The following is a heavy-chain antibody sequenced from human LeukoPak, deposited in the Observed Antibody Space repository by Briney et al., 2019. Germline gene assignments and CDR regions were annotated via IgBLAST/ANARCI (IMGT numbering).Heavy chain of an antibody. Sequence: SETLSLTCTVSDGSISSSSYYWGWIRQPPGKGLEWIGSIYYSGSAYYNPSLKSRLTISVDTSKNQFSLKLNSVTAADAAVYYCARCISMVRGVIRPPDYWGQGTLVTVSS. CDR1: DGSISSSSYY. D-gene: IGHD3-10*01. J-gene: IGHJ4*02. CDR2: IYYSGSA. CDR3: ARCISMVRGVIRPPDY. V-gene: IGHV4-39*01.